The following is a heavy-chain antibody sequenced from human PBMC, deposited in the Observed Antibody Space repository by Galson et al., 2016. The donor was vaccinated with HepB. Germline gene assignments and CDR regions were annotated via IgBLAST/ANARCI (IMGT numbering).Heavy chain of an antibody. CDR3: AKETGNFYDITGYLDY. J-gene: IGHJ4*02. CDR2: ISRSGDST. CDR1: GFTFSNYG. Sequence: SLRLSCAASGFTFSNYGMTWVRQAPGKGLEVVSSISRSGDSTDYADSVKGRFTISRDNSKNTVFLQMSSLRADDTALYYCAKETGNFYDITGYLDYWGQGSLVTVSS. D-gene: IGHD3-22*01. V-gene: IGHV3-23*01.